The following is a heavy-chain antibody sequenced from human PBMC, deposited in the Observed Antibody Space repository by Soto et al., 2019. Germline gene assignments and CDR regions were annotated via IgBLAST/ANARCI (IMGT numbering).Heavy chain of an antibody. Sequence: PSETLSLTCTVSGGSISSGGYYWSWIRQHPGKGLEWIGYIYYSGSTYYNPSLKSRVTISVDTSKNQFSLKLSSVTAADTAVYYCARATDSYYDSSGLIYWGQGTLVTVSS. J-gene: IGHJ4*02. CDR3: ARATDSYYDSSGLIY. V-gene: IGHV4-31*03. D-gene: IGHD3-22*01. CDR2: IYYSGST. CDR1: GGSISSGGYY.